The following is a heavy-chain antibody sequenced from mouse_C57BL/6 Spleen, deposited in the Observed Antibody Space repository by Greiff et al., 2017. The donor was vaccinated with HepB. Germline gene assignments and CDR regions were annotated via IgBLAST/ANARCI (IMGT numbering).Heavy chain of an antibody. CDR3: ARESPTVGWRFDY. V-gene: IGHV1-64*01. J-gene: IGHJ2*01. D-gene: IGHD1-1*01. Sequence: QVQLQQPGAELVKPGASVKLSCKASGYTFTSYWMHWVKQRPGQGLEWIGMIHPNSGSTNYNEKFKSKATLTVDKSSSTAYMQLSSLTSEDSAVYYCARESPTVGWRFDYWGQGTTLTVSS. CDR2: IHPNSGST. CDR1: GYTFTSYW.